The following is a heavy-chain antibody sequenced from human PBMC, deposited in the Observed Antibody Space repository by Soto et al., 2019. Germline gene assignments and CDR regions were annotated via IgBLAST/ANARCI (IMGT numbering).Heavy chain of an antibody. CDR3: ARGLHLFYGSGSYYIYYYYGMDV. D-gene: IGHD3-10*01. CDR2: IKQDGSEK. CDR1: GFTFSSYW. Sequence: GGSLRLSCAASGFTFSSYWMSWVRQAPGKGLEWVANIKQDGSEKYYVDSVKGRFTISRDNAKNSLYLQMNSLRAEDTAVYYCARGLHLFYGSGSYYIYYYYGMDVWGQGTTVTVSS. J-gene: IGHJ6*02. V-gene: IGHV3-7*01.